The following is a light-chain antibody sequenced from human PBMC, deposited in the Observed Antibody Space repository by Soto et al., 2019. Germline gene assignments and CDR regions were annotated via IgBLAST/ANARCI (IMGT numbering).Light chain of an antibody. CDR1: SSDVGGYNY. CDR3: ISYTTISTYV. V-gene: IGLV2-14*01. J-gene: IGLJ1*01. CDR2: DVS. Sequence: QSVLTQPASVSGSPGQSITISCTGTSSDVGGYNYVSWYQQHPGKAPKFMIYDVSNRPSGVSNRFSGSKSGNTASLTISGLQAEDEADYYCISYTTISTYVFGTGTKVTVL.